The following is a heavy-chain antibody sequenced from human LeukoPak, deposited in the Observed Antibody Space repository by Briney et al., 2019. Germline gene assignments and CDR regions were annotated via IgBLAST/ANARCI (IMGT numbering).Heavy chain of an antibody. CDR1: GYRFSIYW. CDR3: ARRVGANDAFDF. Sequence: GESLKISCKGSGYRFSIYWIAWVRQMPGKGLEWLGIIYPSDSDTRYSLSFQGQVTVSVDNSINTAYLQWSSLKASDTAIYYCARRVGANDAFDFWGQGTMVNVFS. CDR2: IYPSDSDT. D-gene: IGHD1-26*01. J-gene: IGHJ3*01. V-gene: IGHV5-51*01.